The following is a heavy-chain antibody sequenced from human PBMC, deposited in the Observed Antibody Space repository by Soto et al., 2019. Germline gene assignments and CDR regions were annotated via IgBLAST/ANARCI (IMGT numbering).Heavy chain of an antibody. CDR1: GDSINNDDYY. J-gene: IGHJ5*02. CDR3: ARVRPIRDSESPSFDP. Sequence: QVQLQESGPGLVRPSQTLSLTCSVSGDSINNDDYYWNWLRQHPDQGLEWIGYIYDSGNTFYAPSLRCRVTLSSDTSNNHSSLKLNSWTVADTAIYYGARVRPIRDSESPSFDPGGQGIQVTVSS. V-gene: IGHV4-31*03. D-gene: IGHD2-21*02. CDR2: IYDSGNT.